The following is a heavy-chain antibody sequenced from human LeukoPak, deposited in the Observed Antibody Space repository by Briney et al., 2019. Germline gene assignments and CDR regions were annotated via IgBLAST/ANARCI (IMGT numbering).Heavy chain of an antibody. J-gene: IGHJ4*02. V-gene: IGHV3-23*01. CDR3: AKDLGYSSGWYVGGLFDY. D-gene: IGHD6-19*01. Sequence: PGGSLRLSCAASGFTFSSYAMSWVRQAPGKGLEWVSAISGSGGSTYYADSVKGRFTISRDNSKNTLYLQMNSLRAEDTAVYYCAKDLGYSSGWYVGGLFDYWGQGTLVTVSS. CDR2: ISGSGGST. CDR1: GFTFSSYA.